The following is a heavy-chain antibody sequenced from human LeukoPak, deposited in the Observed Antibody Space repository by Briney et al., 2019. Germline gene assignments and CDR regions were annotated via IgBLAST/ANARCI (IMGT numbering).Heavy chain of an antibody. J-gene: IGHJ4*02. Sequence: SETLSLTCTVFAYSISSGHYWAWIRQPPGKGLEWIGTIYHSGSTYYNPSLKSRVTMSVDTSKNQFSLKLSSVSAADTAVYYCARVSARYYYDSSGYYRYWGQGTLVTVSS. CDR2: IYHSGST. CDR3: ARVSARYYYDSSGYYRY. D-gene: IGHD3-22*01. V-gene: IGHV4-38-2*02. CDR1: AYSISSGHY.